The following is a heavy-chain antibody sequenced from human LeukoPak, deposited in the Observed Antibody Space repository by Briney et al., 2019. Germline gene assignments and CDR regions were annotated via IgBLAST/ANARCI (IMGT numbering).Heavy chain of an antibody. D-gene: IGHD2-2*01. CDR2: ISSYNGNT. J-gene: IGHJ5*02. Sequence: GASVKVSCKASGYTFTSYGISWVRQAPGQGLEWMGWISSYNGNTNYAQKLQGRVTMTTDTSTSTAYMELRSLRSDDTALYYCARDLGYCSYTSCRNWFDPWGQGTLVTVSS. CDR1: GYTFTSYG. CDR3: ARDLGYCSYTSCRNWFDP. V-gene: IGHV1-18*01.